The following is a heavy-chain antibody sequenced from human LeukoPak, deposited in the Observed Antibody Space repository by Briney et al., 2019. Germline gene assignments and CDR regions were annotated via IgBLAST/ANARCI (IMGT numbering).Heavy chain of an antibody. J-gene: IGHJ5*02. D-gene: IGHD3-10*01. Sequence: PSETLSLTCTVSGGSISSYYWSWIRQPPGKGLECIGYIYYSGSTNYNPSLKSRVTISVDTSKNQFSLKLSSVTAADTAVYYCARDSYGSGSYYGWFDPWGQGTLVTVSS. V-gene: IGHV4-59*01. CDR3: ARDSYGSGSYYGWFDP. CDR1: GGSISSYY. CDR2: IYYSGST.